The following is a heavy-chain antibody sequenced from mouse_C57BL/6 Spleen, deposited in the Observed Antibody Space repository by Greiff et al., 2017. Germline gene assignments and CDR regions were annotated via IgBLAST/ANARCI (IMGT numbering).Heavy chain of an antibody. CDR1: GFTFSSYA. J-gene: IGHJ4*01. V-gene: IGHV5-4*01. CDR2: ISDGGSYT. CDR3: ARDQTIVTTYYAMDY. Sequence: EVHLVESGGGLVKPGGSLKLSCAASGFTFSSYAMSWVRQTPEKRLEWVATISDGGSYTYYPDNVKGRFTISRDNAKNNLYLQMSHLKSEDTAMYYCARDQTIVTTYYAMDYWGQGTSVTVSS. D-gene: IGHD2-5*01.